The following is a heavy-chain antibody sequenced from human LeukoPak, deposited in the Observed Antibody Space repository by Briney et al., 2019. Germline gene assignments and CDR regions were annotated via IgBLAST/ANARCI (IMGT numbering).Heavy chain of an antibody. V-gene: IGHV3-74*01. CDR2: INSDGSST. D-gene: IGHD6-19*01. J-gene: IGHJ4*02. CDR1: GFTFSSYW. Sequence: GGSLRLSCAASGFTFSSYWMHWVRHAPGKGLVWVSRINSDGSSTSYADSVKGRFTISRDNSRNTLYLQINSLRAEDTAVYYCAKDQPQGSSGWYLGGSDYWGQGTLVTVSS. CDR3: AKDQPQGSSGWYLGGSDY.